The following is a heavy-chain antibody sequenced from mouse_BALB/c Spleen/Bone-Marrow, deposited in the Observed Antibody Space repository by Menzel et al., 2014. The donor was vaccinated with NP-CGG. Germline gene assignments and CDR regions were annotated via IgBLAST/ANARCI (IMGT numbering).Heavy chain of an antibody. J-gene: IGHJ2*01. D-gene: IGHD1-1*02. Sequence: VMLVESGGGLVQPGGSLRLSCATSGFTFTDYYMNWVRQPPGKALEWLGFIRNKANGYSTEYSASVKGRFTISRDNSQSILYLQMNTLRAEDSATYYCARDKGGILFDYWGQGTTLTVSS. CDR3: ARDKGGILFDY. V-gene: IGHV7-3*02. CDR2: IRNKANGYST. CDR1: GFTFTDYY.